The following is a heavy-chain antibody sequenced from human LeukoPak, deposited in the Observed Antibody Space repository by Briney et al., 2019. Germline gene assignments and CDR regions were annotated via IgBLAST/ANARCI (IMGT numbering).Heavy chain of an antibody. CDR3: GRFGYVAAVDS. Sequence: GGSLRLSCTASGFTFSSYWMTWVRQAPGKGLEWVANIEPAGSATYYVDSVKGRFTISRDNAKDLLYLQMNSLRAEDSAVYHCGRFGYVAAVDSWGQGALVTVSS. J-gene: IGHJ4*02. D-gene: IGHD2-15*01. CDR1: GFTFSSYW. V-gene: IGHV3-7*01. CDR2: IEPAGSAT.